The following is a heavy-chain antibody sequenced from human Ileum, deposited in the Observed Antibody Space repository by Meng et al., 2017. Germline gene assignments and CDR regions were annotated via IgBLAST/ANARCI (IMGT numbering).Heavy chain of an antibody. CDR1: GFTVSSNY. J-gene: IGHJ4*02. V-gene: IGHV3-53*04. CDR2: IYSGGST. Sequence: GESLKISCAASGFTVSSNYMSWVRQAPGKGLEWVSVIYSGGSTYYADSVKGRFTISRHNSKNTLYLQMNSLRAEDTAVYYCARATNYDYGVDYCGQGTLVTVSS. CDR3: ARATNYDYGVDY. D-gene: IGHD3-16*01.